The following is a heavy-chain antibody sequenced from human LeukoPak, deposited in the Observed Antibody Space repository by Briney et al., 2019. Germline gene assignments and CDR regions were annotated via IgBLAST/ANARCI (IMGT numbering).Heavy chain of an antibody. D-gene: IGHD1-1*01. J-gene: IGHJ4*02. CDR3: ARSSFVWNDPGPFDY. Sequence: GESLKISCKGSGYSFTSYWIGWVRQMPGKGLEWMGIIYPGDSATRYSPSFQGQVTISADKSISNAYLQWSSLKASDTAMYYCARSSFVWNDPGPFDYWGQGTLVTVSS. CDR1: GYSFTSYW. V-gene: IGHV5-51*01. CDR2: IYPGDSAT.